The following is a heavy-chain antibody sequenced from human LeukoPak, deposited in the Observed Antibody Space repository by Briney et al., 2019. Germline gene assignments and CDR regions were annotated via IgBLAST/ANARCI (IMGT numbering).Heavy chain of an antibody. CDR1: GYTFTDYY. CDR3: AKDYSSPYNYFGLDV. V-gene: IGHV1-2*02. J-gene: IGHJ6*02. CDR2: INPNSGGT. D-gene: IGHD4-11*01. Sequence: ASVKVSCKASGYTFTDYYMHWVRQAPGQGLEWMGWINPNSGGTNYAQKFQGRVTMTRDTSISTAYMELSRLRSDDTAVYYCAKDYSSPYNYFGLDVWGQGTTVTVSS.